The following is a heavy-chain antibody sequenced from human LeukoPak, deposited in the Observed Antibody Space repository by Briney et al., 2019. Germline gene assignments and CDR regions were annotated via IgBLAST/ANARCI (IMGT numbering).Heavy chain of an antibody. J-gene: IGHJ4*02. CDR1: GGSISGHY. V-gene: IGHV4-59*11. CDR2: IHDSGST. CDR3: VSQGF. Sequence: SETLSLTCTVSGGSISGHYWNWIRQPPGRGLEWIGNIHDSGSTNYNPSLKSRVTISVDTSKNLFSLKLSSVTAADTAMYYCVSQGFWGQGTLVTVSS.